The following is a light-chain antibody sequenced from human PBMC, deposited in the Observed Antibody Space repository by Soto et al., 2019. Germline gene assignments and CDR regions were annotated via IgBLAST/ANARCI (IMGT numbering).Light chain of an antibody. CDR3: QQYGSLPLT. V-gene: IGKV3-20*01. CDR1: QSVSSIY. Sequence: EIVLTQSPGTLSLSPGERATLSCRASQSVSSIYLAWYQQKPGQAPRLLIYGASSRATGIPDRFSGSGSGTDFALTISRLEPEDFAGYYCQQYGSLPLTFGGGTKVEIK. J-gene: IGKJ4*01. CDR2: GAS.